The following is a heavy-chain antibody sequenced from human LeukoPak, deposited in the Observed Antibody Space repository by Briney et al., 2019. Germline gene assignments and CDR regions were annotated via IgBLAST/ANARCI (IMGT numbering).Heavy chain of an antibody. CDR1: GGSISNFY. J-gene: IGHJ4*02. CDR3: AQNDFWSGYSAR. D-gene: IGHD3-3*01. Sequence: SETLSLTCTVSGGSISNFYWSWIRQPPGKGLEWIGYIYYSGSTNYNPPLKSRVTISVDTSKNQFSLKLSSVTAADTAVYYCAQNDFWSGYSARWGQGTLVTVSS. CDR2: IYYSGST. V-gene: IGHV4-59*01.